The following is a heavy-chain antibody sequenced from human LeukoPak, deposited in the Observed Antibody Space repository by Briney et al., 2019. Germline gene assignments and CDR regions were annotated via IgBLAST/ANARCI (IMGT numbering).Heavy chain of an antibody. CDR2: ISSSSSTI. CDR1: GFTFSSYS. CDR3: ARGSNSGSYYLVDY. Sequence: GGSLRLSCAASGFTFSSYSMNWVRQAPGKGLEWVSYISSSSSTIYYADSVKGRFTISRDNAKNSLYLQMNSLRAEDTAVYYCARGSNSGSYYLVDYWGQGTLVTVSS. V-gene: IGHV3-48*01. J-gene: IGHJ4*02. D-gene: IGHD1-26*01.